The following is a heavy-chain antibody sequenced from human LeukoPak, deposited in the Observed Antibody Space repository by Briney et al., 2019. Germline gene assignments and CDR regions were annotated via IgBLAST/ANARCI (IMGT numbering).Heavy chain of an antibody. CDR2: VKQDGTEK. CDR3: ATLDSTKSVL. D-gene: IGHD2-2*01. CDR1: GFRFGRDW. J-gene: IGHJ1*01. V-gene: IGHV3-7*01. Sequence: QPGGSLRLTCVASGFRFGRDWISWVRQAPGEGLEWVACVKQDGTEKNYVVSVWGRFTVSVDNGENSLYLQMNSLRAEHTAKYYCATLDSTKSVLWGRGTAVIVSS.